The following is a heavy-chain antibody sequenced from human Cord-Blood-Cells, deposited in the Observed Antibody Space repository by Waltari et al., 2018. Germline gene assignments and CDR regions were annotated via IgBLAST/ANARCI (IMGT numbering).Heavy chain of an antibody. V-gene: IGHV4-38-2*01. Sequence: QVQLQESGPGLVKPSETLSLTCAVSGYSIRSGYYWGWIRQPPGKGLEWIGRIYHSGSTYYNPSLKSRVTISVDTSKNQFSLKLSSVTAADTAVYYCARAEIAAAGTVDYWGQGTLVTVSS. J-gene: IGHJ4*02. CDR1: GYSIRSGYY. D-gene: IGHD6-13*01. CDR2: IYHSGST. CDR3: ARAEIAAAGTVDY.